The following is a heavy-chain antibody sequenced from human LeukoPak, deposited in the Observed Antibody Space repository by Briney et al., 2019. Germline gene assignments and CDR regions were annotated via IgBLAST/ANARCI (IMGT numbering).Heavy chain of an antibody. CDR1: GFTFSDYY. Sequence: GGSLRLSCAASGFTFSDYYMSWIRQAPGKGLEWVSYISSSGSIIYYADSVKGRLTISRDNAKNSLYLQMNSLRAEDTAVYYCASQIPYGHFDYWGQGTLVTVSS. CDR3: ASQIPYGHFDY. CDR2: ISSSGSII. D-gene: IGHD4-17*01. J-gene: IGHJ4*02. V-gene: IGHV3-11*01.